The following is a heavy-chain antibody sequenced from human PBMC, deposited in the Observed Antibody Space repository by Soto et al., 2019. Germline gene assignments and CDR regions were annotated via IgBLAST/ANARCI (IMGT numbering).Heavy chain of an antibody. D-gene: IGHD2-15*01. J-gene: IGHJ4*02. Sequence: ASVKVSCKASGYTFTSYYMHWVRQAPGQGLEWMGIINPSGGSTSYAQKFQGRVTMTRDTSTSTVYMELSSLRSEDTAVYYCARVGFGLYCSGGSCYSRGGENFDYWGQGTLVTVSS. CDR1: GYTFTSYY. CDR2: INPSGGST. CDR3: ARVGFGLYCSGGSCYSRGGENFDY. V-gene: IGHV1-46*03.